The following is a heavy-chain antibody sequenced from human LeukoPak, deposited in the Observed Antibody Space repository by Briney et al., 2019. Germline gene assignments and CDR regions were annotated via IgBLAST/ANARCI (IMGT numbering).Heavy chain of an antibody. V-gene: IGHV4-59*08. J-gene: IGHJ6*03. CDR2: IYYSGST. CDR3: ARRHHYSYFMDV. CDR1: GGSISRYF. Sequence: SETLSLTCTVSGGSISRYFWSWIRQPPGKGLEWLGYIYYSGSTNYNPSLESRVTISVDTSKNQFSLRLTSVTAADTAVYYCARRHHYSYFMDVWGKGTTVTVSS.